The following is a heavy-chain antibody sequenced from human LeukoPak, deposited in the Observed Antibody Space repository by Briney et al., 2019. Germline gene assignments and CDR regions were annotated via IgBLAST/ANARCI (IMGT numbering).Heavy chain of an antibody. D-gene: IGHD5-18*01. CDR2: IKQDGSEK. CDR3: ARDGPYSYFDY. Sequence: GGSLRLSCAASGFTFSSYWMSWVRQAPGKGLEWVANIKQDGSEKYYVDSVKGRFTISRGNDKNSLYLQMNSLRAEDTAVYYCARDGPYSYFDYWGQGTLVTVSS. J-gene: IGHJ4*02. V-gene: IGHV3-7*01. CDR1: GFTFSSYW.